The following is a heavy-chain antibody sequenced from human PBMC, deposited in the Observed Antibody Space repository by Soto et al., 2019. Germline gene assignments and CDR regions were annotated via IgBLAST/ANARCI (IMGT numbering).Heavy chain of an antibody. Sequence: QVQLAESGGGVVQPGRSLRLSCAASGFSFPRFGMHWVRQSPGKGLEWVALITYEGSQIYYADAVKGRFTISRDNGDNTLSLQMDNLRTEDTATYFCAKGRGEMNWANYYGLDVWGQGTTVTVSS. CDR2: ITYEGSQI. J-gene: IGHJ6*02. V-gene: IGHV3-30*18. D-gene: IGHD7-27*01. CDR3: AKGRGEMNWANYYGLDV. CDR1: GFSFPRFG.